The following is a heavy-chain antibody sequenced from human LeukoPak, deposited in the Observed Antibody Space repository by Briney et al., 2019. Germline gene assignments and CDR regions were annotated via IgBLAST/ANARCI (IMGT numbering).Heavy chain of an antibody. V-gene: IGHV3-48*03. CDR2: ISSSGSTI. CDR1: GFTFSSYE. CDR3: ARDNLGLPGSYRY. D-gene: IGHD3-16*02. Sequence: PGRSLRLSCAASGFTFSSYEMNWVRQAPGKGLEWVSYISSSGSTIYYADSVKGRFTISRDNAKNSLYLQMNSLRAEDTAVYYCARDNLGLPGSYRYWGQGTLVTVSS. J-gene: IGHJ4*02.